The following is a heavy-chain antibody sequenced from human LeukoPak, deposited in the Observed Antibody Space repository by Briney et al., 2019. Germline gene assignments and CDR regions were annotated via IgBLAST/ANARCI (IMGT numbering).Heavy chain of an antibody. CDR3: ARWDYYAGGSDY. V-gene: IGHV3-74*01. CDR1: GFTFTTYW. CDR2: ISSDGSST. J-gene: IGHJ4*02. Sequence: GGSLRLSCAASGFTFTTYWMHWVRQAPGQGLVWVSRISSDGSSTSYADSVKGRFTISRDNAKNTLYLQMNSLRAEDAAVYYCARWDYYAGGSDYWGQGTLVTVSS. D-gene: IGHD3-10*01.